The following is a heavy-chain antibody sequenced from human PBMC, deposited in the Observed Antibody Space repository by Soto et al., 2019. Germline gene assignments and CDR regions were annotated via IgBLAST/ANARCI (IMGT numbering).Heavy chain of an antibody. CDR3: ARGLAVTNTFYYYYAMDV. V-gene: IGHV4-34*01. CDR1: GGSFSRYF. Sequence: SETLSLTCAVYGGSFSRYFWNWIRQPPGKGLEWIGEINHSGRTNYNPSLKSRVTISVDTSKNQFSLKLSSVTAADTAVYYCARGLAVTNTFYYYYAMDVWGQGTTVTVSS. CDR2: INHSGRT. J-gene: IGHJ6*02. D-gene: IGHD2-8*01.